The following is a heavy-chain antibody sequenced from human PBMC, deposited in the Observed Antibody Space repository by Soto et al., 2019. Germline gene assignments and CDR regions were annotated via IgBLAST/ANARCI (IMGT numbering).Heavy chain of an antibody. D-gene: IGHD2-15*01. J-gene: IGHJ2*01. V-gene: IGHV3-23*01. CDR1: GFSFNNYA. CDR2: ITHSGAGT. CDR3: ARDSFHCSSRTCLSNWYFDL. Sequence: EVQLLQSGGGLEHPGGSLRLSCAASGFSFNNYAMIWVRQAPGKGPEWVSLITHSGAGTYYADSVKGRFTISRDNSRISVVLEMNYLRAEDTAMYYCARDSFHCSSRTCLSNWYFDLWGRSTLVTVSS.